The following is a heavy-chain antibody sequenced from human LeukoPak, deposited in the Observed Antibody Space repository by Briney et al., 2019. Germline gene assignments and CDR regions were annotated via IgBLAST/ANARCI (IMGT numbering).Heavy chain of an antibody. D-gene: IGHD4-17*01. CDR2: INAGNGNT. J-gene: IGHJ1*01. CDR1: GYIFTTYA. V-gene: IGHV1-3*01. Sequence: ASVKVSCKASGYIFTTYAMHWVRQAPGQRLEWMGWINAGNGNTKYSQKFQGRVTITRDTSASTAYMELSSLRPEDTAVYYCATTVTAGTYRYFQHWGQGTLVTVSS. CDR3: ATTVTAGTYRYFQH.